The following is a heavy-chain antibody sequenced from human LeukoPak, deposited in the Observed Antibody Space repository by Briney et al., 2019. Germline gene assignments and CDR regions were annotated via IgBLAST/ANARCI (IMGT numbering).Heavy chain of an antibody. CDR3: ARGGPYCSGGSCYGYYFDY. CDR1: GGSFSGYY. Sequence: SETLSLTCAGHGGSFSGYYWSWLRQPPGKGLQWLGEINHSGSTNYNPSLKSRVTISVDASKNQFSLRLSSVTAADTAVYYCARGGPYCSGGSCYGYYFDYWGQGTLVTVSS. CDR2: INHSGST. J-gene: IGHJ4*02. V-gene: IGHV4-34*01. D-gene: IGHD2-15*01.